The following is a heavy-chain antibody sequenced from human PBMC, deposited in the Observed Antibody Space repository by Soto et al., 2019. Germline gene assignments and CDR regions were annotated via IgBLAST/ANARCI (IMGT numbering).Heavy chain of an antibody. CDR3: ARGGHVVVVTAALDY. CDR1: GDTFTDYY. Sequence: QVQLVQSGAEVKKPGASVKVSCKASGDTFTDYYIHWVRQAPGQGLEWMGTVNPSGGHTTYAQDFRGRMTRTRDTSTSRLYMELTSLTSEDTAVYYCARGGHVVVVTAALDYCGQGTLVTVSS. V-gene: IGHV1-46*01. CDR2: VNPSGGHT. D-gene: IGHD2-21*02. J-gene: IGHJ4*02.